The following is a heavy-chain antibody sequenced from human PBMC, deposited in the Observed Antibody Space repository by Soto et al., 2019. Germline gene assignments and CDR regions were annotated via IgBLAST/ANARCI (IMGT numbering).Heavy chain of an antibody. D-gene: IGHD3-10*01. CDR3: ARGYYYGSGSRTYYYYYGMDV. V-gene: IGHV4-30-4*01. Sequence: SETLSLTCTVSGGSISSGDYYWSWIRQPPGKGLEWIGYIYYSGSTYYNPSLKSRVTISVDRSKNQFSLKLSSVTAADTAVYYCARGYYYGSGSRTYYYYYGMDVWGQGTTVTVSS. J-gene: IGHJ6*02. CDR1: GGSISSGDYY. CDR2: IYYSGST.